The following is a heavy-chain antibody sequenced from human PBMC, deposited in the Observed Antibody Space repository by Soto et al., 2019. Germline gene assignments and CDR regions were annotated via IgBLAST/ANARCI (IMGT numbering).Heavy chain of an antibody. J-gene: IGHJ4*02. CDR2: IIPILGIA. V-gene: IGHV1-69*02. CDR3: ARVNSQYGDYAPFDY. D-gene: IGHD4-17*01. CDR1: GGTFSSYT. Sequence: QVQLVQSGAEVKKPGSSVKVSCKASGGTFSSYTISWVRQAPGQGLEWMGRIIPILGIANYAQKCQGRVTITADKSTSTAYMELSSLRSEDTAVYYCARVNSQYGDYAPFDYWGQGTLVTVSS.